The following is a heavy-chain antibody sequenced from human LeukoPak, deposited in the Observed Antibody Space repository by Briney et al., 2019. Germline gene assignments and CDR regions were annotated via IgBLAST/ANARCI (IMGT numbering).Heavy chain of an antibody. CDR1: GFTVSSNY. Sequence: PGGSLRLSCAASGFTVSSNYMSWVRQAPGKGLEWVSVIYSGGSTYYADSVKGRFTISRDNSKNTLYLQMNSLRADDTAVYYCARDSYYYDSSGSPNPEYFQHWGQGTLVTVSS. CDR3: ARDSYYYDSSGSPNPEYFQH. V-gene: IGHV3-53*01. J-gene: IGHJ1*01. CDR2: IYSGGST. D-gene: IGHD3-22*01.